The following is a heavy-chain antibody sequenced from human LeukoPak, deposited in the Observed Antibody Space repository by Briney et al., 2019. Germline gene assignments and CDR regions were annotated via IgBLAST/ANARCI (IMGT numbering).Heavy chain of an antibody. CDR3: ARAHGYYGSGSYYPPRYYFDY. D-gene: IGHD3-10*01. CDR2: ISIYNGYT. Sequence: GASVKVSCKASGYTFTSYGISWVRQAPGQGLEWVGWISIYNGYTQYAQKLQGRVTMTTDTSTSTAYMELRSLRFEDTAVYYCARAHGYYGSGSYYPPRYYFDYWGQGTLVTVSS. V-gene: IGHV1-18*01. CDR1: GYTFTSYG. J-gene: IGHJ4*02.